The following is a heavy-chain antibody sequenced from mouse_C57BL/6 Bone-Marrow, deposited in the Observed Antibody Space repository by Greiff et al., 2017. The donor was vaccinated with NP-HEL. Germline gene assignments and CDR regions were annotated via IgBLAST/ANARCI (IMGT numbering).Heavy chain of an antibody. J-gene: IGHJ1*03. Sequence: QVQLQQPGAELVKPGASVKMSCKASGYTFTSYWITWVKQRPGQGLEWIGDIYPGSGSTNYNEKFKSKATLTVDTSSSTAYMQLSSLTSEDSTVYYCASPHYYGSSHWYFDVWGTGTTVTVSS. D-gene: IGHD1-1*01. CDR1: GYTFTSYW. V-gene: IGHV1-55*01. CDR3: ASPHYYGSSHWYFDV. CDR2: IYPGSGST.